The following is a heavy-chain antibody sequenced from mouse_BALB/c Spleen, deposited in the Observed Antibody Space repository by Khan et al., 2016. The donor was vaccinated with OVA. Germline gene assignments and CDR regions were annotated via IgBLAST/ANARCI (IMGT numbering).Heavy chain of an antibody. CDR1: GYTFTSYY. CDR3: TRSGYGAFAY. J-gene: IGHJ3*01. CDR2: INPSNGGT. D-gene: IGHD1-1*02. V-gene: IGHV1S81*02. Sequence: QVQLKESGAELVKPGASVRLSCKASGYTFTSYYLYWVKQRPGHGLEWIGDINPSNGGTNFNENFKTKATLTVDKSSSTAYMQLSSLTSEDSAVYYCTRSGYGAFAYWGQGTLVTGSA.